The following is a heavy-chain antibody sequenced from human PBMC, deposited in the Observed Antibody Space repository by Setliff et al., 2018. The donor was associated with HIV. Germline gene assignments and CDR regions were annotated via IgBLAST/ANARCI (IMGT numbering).Heavy chain of an antibody. CDR2: THYSGSS. CDR1: GGFISNHY. V-gene: IGHV4-59*11. J-gene: IGHJ2*01. CDR3: ARDVGLCGVDCWPYFYFDL. Sequence: PSETLSLTCTISGGFISNHYWNWIRQPPGKGLEWIGSTHYSGSSYYSPSLKSRVTISLDTSKNQFSLKLSSMTAADTAVYYCARDVGLCGVDCWPYFYFDLWAVVTWSPSPQ. D-gene: IGHD2-21*02.